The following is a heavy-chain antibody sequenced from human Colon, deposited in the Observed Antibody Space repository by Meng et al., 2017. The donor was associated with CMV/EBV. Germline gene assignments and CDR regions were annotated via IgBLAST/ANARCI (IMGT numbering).Heavy chain of an antibody. Sequence: GESLKISCAASGFTFSNYAMHWVRQAPGKGLEWVAIISYDDTNEYYADSVKGRFTISRDNSKNTLYLQMNTLRGEDTAVYYCAKDRYENSVNYFDSWGQGTLVTVSS. CDR1: GFTFSNYA. J-gene: IGHJ4*02. CDR3: AKDRYENSVNYFDS. CDR2: ISYDDTNE. V-gene: IGHV3-30*18. D-gene: IGHD5/OR15-5a*01.